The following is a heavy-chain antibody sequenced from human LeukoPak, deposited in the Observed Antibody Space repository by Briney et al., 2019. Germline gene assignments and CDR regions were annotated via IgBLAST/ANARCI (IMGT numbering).Heavy chain of an antibody. CDR1: GGSISSSTYY. D-gene: IGHD5-12*01. V-gene: IGHV4-39*01. Sequence: SETLSLTCTVSGGSISSSTYYWGWIRQPPGKGLEWIGNLYYSGSTYYNPSLKSRVTISVDTSKNQFSLKLISVTAADTAVYYCARQAISGYDPPPFDSWGQGTLVTVSS. CDR2: LYYSGST. J-gene: IGHJ4*02. CDR3: ARQAISGYDPPPFDS.